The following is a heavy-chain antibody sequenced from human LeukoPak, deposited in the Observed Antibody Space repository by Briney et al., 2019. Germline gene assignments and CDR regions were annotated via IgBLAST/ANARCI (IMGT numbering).Heavy chain of an antibody. CDR1: GFTFSSYE. V-gene: IGHV3-48*03. D-gene: IGHD3-10*01. Sequence: GGSLRLSCTASGFTFSSYEMNWVRQAPGKGLEWVSYISSSGSTIYYADSVKGRFTISRDNAKNSLYLQMNSLRAEDTAVYYCARARITETRYYYYGMDVWGQGTTVTVSS. J-gene: IGHJ6*02. CDR2: ISSSGSTI. CDR3: ARARITETRYYYYGMDV.